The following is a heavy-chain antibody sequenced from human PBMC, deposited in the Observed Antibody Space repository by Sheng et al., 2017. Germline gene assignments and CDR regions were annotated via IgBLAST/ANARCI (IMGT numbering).Heavy chain of an antibody. D-gene: IGHD3-16*01. Sequence: QVQLQQWGAGLLKPSETLSLTCAVYGGSFSGYYWSWIRQPPGKGLEWIGEINHSGSTNYNPSLKSRVTISVDTSKNQFSLKLSSVTAADTAVYYCASSTMITFGGVRTVFDYWGQGTLVTVSS. CDR2: INHSGST. J-gene: IGHJ4*02. CDR1: GGSFSGYY. V-gene: IGHV4-34*01. CDR3: ASSTMITFGGVRTVFDY.